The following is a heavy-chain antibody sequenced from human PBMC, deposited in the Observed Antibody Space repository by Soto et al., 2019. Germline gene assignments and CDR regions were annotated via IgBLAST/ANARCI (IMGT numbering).Heavy chain of an antibody. V-gene: IGHV3-43D*04. CDR3: AKPRDCSSTSCYVFYYYYGMDV. D-gene: IGHD2-2*01. Sequence: GSLRLSCAASGFTFDDYAMHWVRQAPGKGLEWVSLISWDGGSTYYADSVKGRFTISRDNSKNSLYLQMNSLRAEDTALYYCAKPRDCSSTSCYVFYYYYGMDVWGQGTTVTVSS. CDR1: GFTFDDYA. J-gene: IGHJ6*02. CDR2: ISWDGGST.